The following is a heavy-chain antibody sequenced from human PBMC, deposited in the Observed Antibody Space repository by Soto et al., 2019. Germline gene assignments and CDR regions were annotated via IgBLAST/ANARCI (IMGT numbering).Heavy chain of an antibody. V-gene: IGHV3-33*01. J-gene: IGHJ4*02. CDR3: ARDRGGSNARGVIDY. D-gene: IGHD3-10*01. Sequence: QVQLVESGGGVVQPGRSLRLSCAASGFTFRSYGMHWVRQAPGKGLEWVAVIWYDGSNKYYADSVKGRFTISRDNSKNTLYLQMNSLRAEDTAVYYCARDRGGSNARGVIDYWGQGTLVTVSS. CDR2: IWYDGSNK. CDR1: GFTFRSYG.